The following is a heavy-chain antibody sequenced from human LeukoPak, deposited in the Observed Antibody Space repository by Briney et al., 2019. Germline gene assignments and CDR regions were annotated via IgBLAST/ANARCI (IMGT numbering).Heavy chain of an antibody. CDR2: ISSSSSTI. V-gene: IGHV3-48*01. CDR3: ARGATVVTPDFDY. D-gene: IGHD4-23*01. J-gene: IGHJ4*02. CDR1: GFPFSSYS. Sequence: GGSLRLSCAASGFPFSSYSMNWVRQAPGKGLEWVSYISSSSSTIYYADSVKGRFTISRDNAKNSLYLQMNSLRAEDTAVYYCARGATVVTPDFDYWGQGTLVTVSS.